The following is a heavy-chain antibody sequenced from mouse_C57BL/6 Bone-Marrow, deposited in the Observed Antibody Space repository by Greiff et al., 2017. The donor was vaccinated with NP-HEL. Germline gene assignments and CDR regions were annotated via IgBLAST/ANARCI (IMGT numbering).Heavy chain of an antibody. Sequence: VQLQQSGPELVKPGASVKISCKASGYTFTDYYMNWVKQSHGKSLEWIGDINPNNGGTSYNQKFKGKATLTVDKSSSTAYMELRSLTSEDSAVYYCARSGLPRHYFDYWGQGTTLTVSS. CDR2: INPNNGGT. CDR3: ARSGLPRHYFDY. D-gene: IGHD2-1*01. J-gene: IGHJ2*01. V-gene: IGHV1-26*01. CDR1: GYTFTDYY.